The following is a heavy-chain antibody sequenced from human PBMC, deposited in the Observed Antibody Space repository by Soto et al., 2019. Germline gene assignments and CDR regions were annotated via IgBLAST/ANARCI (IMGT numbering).Heavy chain of an antibody. CDR1: GFSLRTSGVG. Sequence: QITLKESGPTLVKPTQTLTPTCTFSGFSLRTSGVGVGWIRQPPGKALEWLALIYWDDDKRYNPSLKSRLTITKDTSKNQVVLTMTNMDPVDTATYYCARSERWLQLRAFDYWGQGTLVTVSS. V-gene: IGHV2-5*02. J-gene: IGHJ4*02. CDR3: ARSERWLQLRAFDY. D-gene: IGHD5-12*01. CDR2: IYWDDDK.